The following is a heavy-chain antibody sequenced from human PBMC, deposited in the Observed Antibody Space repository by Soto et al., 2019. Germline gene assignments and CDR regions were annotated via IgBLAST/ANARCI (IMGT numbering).Heavy chain of an antibody. V-gene: IGHV3-21*01. J-gene: IGHJ6*02. CDR3: ARDRLVAATSAPPYCYYGMDV. D-gene: IGHD2-15*01. Sequence: SLRLSCATSGFTFSSYSMNWVRQAPGMGLEWVSSISSSSRYIYYADSVRGRFTISRDNAKNSLYLQINSLRAEDTAVYYCARDRLVAATSAPPYCYYGMDVWGQGTTVTVSS. CDR2: ISSSSRYI. CDR1: GFTFSSYS.